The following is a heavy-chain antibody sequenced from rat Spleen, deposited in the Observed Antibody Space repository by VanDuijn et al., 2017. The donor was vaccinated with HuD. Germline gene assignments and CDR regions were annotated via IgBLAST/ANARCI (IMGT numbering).Heavy chain of an antibody. Sequence: EVQLVESDGGLVQPGRSLKLSCAASGFTFSDYYMAWVRQAPTKGLEWVATISYDGSSTYYRDSVKGRFTISRDNAKSTLYLQMDSLRSEDTATYYCARGDTMGITPYYFDYWGQGVMVTVSS. D-gene: IGHD1-9*01. CDR1: GFTFSDYY. J-gene: IGHJ2*01. V-gene: IGHV5-29*01. CDR2: ISYDGSST. CDR3: ARGDTMGITPYYFDY.